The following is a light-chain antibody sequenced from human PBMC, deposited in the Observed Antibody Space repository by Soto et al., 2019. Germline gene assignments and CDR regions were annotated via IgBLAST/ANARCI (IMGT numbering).Light chain of an antibody. V-gene: IGKV3-11*01. Sequence: EIVLTQSPATLSLSPGERATLSCRASQSVSSYLAWYQQKPGQAPRLLIYDASNRATGIPARFSGSGSGTDFTLPISSLEPEDFAVYYCQQRSNWLLTFGPGTKVDIK. CDR3: QQRSNWLLT. CDR2: DAS. CDR1: QSVSSY. J-gene: IGKJ3*01.